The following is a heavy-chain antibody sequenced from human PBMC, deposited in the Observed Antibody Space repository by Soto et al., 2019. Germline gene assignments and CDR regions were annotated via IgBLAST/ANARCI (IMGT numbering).Heavy chain of an antibody. CDR2: ISGSGDSA. J-gene: IGHJ3*01. CDR3: AKDRTFGDFGGAFDL. CDR1: GFSFSTYV. V-gene: IGHV3-23*01. Sequence: EVQLLESGGGLVQPGGSLRLSCAASGFSFSTYVLTWVRQAPGKGLEWVSSISGSGDSAYYADSVKGRFTISRDNSRNTVSLLMNTLRAEDTAVYYCAKDRTFGDFGGAFDLWGQGTTVTVSS. D-gene: IGHD4-17*01.